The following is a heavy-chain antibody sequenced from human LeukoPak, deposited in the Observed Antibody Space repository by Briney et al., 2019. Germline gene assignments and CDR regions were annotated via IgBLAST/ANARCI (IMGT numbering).Heavy chain of an antibody. Sequence: GGSLRLSCAASGFTVSSNYMSWVRQAPGKGLEWVSVIYSGGSTYYADSVKGRFTISRDNSKNTLYLQMNSLRAEDTAVYYCARVKYSYGYYFDYWGQGTLSPSPQ. V-gene: IGHV3-53*01. J-gene: IGHJ4*02. D-gene: IGHD5-18*01. CDR3: ARVKYSYGYYFDY. CDR2: IYSGGST. CDR1: GFTVSSNY.